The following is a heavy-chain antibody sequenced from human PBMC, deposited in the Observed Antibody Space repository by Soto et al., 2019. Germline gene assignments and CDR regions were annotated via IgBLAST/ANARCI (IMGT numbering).Heavy chain of an antibody. J-gene: IGHJ4*02. CDR1: GFTFSNNA. CDR3: ARDCWETYYERYLFDY. D-gene: IGHD1-26*01. Sequence: QVHLVESGGGVVQPGRSLRLSCAASGFTFSNNAMHWVRQAPGKGLEWVAAISYDGINKNYAGSVKGRFTISRDNSKNTLYLQMDSLRAEDTAVYRCARDCWETYYERYLFDYWGQGTLVTVSS. V-gene: IGHV3-30-3*01. CDR2: ISYDGINK.